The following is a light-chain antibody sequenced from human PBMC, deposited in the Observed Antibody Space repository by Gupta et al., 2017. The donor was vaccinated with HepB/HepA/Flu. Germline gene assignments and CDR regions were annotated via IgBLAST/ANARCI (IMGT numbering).Light chain of an antibody. Sequence: DIQMTQSPSSLSASVGDRVTITCRASQSIRNYLNWYQQKPGKAPKLLIYTASSLQSGVPSTFSGSGSGTDFTLTISSLQPEDFASYFCQQRDSFPFTFGQGTKLEIK. V-gene: IGKV1-39*01. CDR1: QSIRNY. CDR2: TAS. J-gene: IGKJ2*01. CDR3: QQRDSFPFT.